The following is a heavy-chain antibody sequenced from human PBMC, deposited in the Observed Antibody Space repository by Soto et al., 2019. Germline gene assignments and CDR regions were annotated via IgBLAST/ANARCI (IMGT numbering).Heavy chain of an antibody. V-gene: IGHV3-21*01. CDR3: AREKCSSTSCNHGMDV. CDR2: ITTTSTYK. D-gene: IGHD2-2*01. J-gene: IGHJ6*02. Sequence: LRLSCVASAFTFNNFPMHWVRQAPGKGLQWLASITTTSTYKYYADSVKGRFSISRDNAKNSLYLELTNLRSEDTAVYYCAREKCSSTSCNHGMDVWGLGTTVTVSS. CDR1: AFTFNNFP.